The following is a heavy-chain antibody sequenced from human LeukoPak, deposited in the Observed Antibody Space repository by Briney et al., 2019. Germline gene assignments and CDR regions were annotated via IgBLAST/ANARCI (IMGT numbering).Heavy chain of an antibody. CDR3: ARVPRRGGYSRRTYPPYFDY. J-gene: IGHJ4*02. CDR2: INHSGST. CDR1: GGSFSGYY. D-gene: IGHD2-21*01. V-gene: IGHV4-34*01. Sequence: SETLSLTCAVYGGSFSGYYWSWIRQPPGKGLEWIGEINHSGSTNYNPSHKSRVTISVDTSKNQFSLKLSSVTAADTAVYYCARVPRRGGYSRRTYPPYFDYWGQGTLVTVSS.